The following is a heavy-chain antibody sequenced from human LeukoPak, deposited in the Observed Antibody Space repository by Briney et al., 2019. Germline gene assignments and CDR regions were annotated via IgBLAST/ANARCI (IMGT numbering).Heavy chain of an antibody. CDR3: ARQESSDIVATIFGWFDP. CDR2: IYTSGST. Sequence: SETLSLTCTVSGGSISSYYWSWIRQPAGKGLEWIGRIYTSGSTNYNPSLKSRVTMSVDTSKNQFSLKLSSVTAADTAVYYCARQESSDIVATIFGWFDPWGQGTLVTVSS. V-gene: IGHV4-4*07. J-gene: IGHJ5*02. D-gene: IGHD5-12*01. CDR1: GGSISSYY.